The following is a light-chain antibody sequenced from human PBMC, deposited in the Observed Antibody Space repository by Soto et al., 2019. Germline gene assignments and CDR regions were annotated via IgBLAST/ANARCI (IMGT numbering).Light chain of an antibody. Sequence: QSVLTQPASVSGSPGQTITISCAGTKFDIGRYDYVSWYRQRPGEAPKLIIFEVNNRPSGVSNRFSGSKSGNTASLTIFGLQVEDEALYFCSSYTSASALGIFGGGTKLTVL. CDR2: EVN. CDR3: SSYTSASALGI. J-gene: IGLJ2*01. V-gene: IGLV2-14*01. CDR1: KFDIGRYDY.